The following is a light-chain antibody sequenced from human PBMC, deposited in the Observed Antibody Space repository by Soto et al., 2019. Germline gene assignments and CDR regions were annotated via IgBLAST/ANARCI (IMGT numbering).Light chain of an antibody. J-gene: IGKJ4*01. V-gene: IGKV1-39*01. CDR3: QQSFSAPLT. Sequence: DIHMTQSPSSLSASVGDRVTITCRASQNVASYLNWYQHKPGEAPKSLIYAAFKLRSGVPSRFSATGTETDFTLIITDLQPAEFATYYCQQSFSAPLTFCEGTKVEIK. CDR2: AAF. CDR1: QNVASY.